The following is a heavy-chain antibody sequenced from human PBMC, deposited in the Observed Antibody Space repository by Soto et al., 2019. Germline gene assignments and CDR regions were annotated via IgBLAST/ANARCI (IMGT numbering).Heavy chain of an antibody. D-gene: IGHD2-15*01. V-gene: IGHV3-74*01. CDR1: GFTFSSYW. CDR2: ISSDGSST. CDR3: VSSRLACSGGRCVVESSQN. J-gene: IGHJ1*01. Sequence: GGSLRLSCAASGFTFSSYWMHWVRQAPGKGLVWVSRISSDGSSTGYADPVKGRFTISISRDNAKNTLFLQMNSLRAEDTAVYYCVSSRLACSGGRCVVESSQNWGQGTLVTVPS.